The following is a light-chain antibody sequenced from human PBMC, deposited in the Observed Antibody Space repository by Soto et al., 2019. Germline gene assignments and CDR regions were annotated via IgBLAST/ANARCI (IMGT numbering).Light chain of an antibody. CDR2: NNN. CDR3: AAWDDSLNARGV. J-gene: IGLJ3*02. V-gene: IGLV1-44*01. CDR1: RSNIGNNA. Sequence: QSVLTQPPSASGTPGQRVTISCSGSRSNIGNNAVSWYQQLPGTAPKLLIYNNNQRPSGVPDRFSGSKSGTSASLAISGLQSEDEAEYYCAAWDDSLNARGVFVGGTKLTVL.